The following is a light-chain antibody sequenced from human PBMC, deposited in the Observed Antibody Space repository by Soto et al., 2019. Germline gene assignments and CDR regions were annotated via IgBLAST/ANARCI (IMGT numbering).Light chain of an antibody. CDR2: GAS. V-gene: IGKV3-20*01. CDR3: QQYGTSPWT. Sequence: EIVLTQSPGTLSLSPGQRATLSCRASQSVSRNYVAWYQQKPGQGPRLLIYGASSRPTGIPDRFSGSGSGTDFTLTISGLEPEDFAVYHCQQYGTSPWTFGQGTKVEIK. CDR1: QSVSRNY. J-gene: IGKJ1*01.